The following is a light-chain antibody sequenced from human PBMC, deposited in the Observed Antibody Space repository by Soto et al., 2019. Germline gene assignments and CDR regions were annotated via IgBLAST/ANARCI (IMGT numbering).Light chain of an antibody. CDR3: QQYHTTPWT. CDR2: WAS. CDR1: QSILYRSNLENL. J-gene: IGKJ1*01. V-gene: IGKV4-1*01. Sequence: DIVMTQSPDSLAVSLGERATINCKASQSILYRSNLENLLAWYQQKPGQPPKLLIYWASTRESGVPDRFSGGGSGTDFTLTISGLQAEDVPVYYCQQYHTTPWTFGQGTKVEIK.